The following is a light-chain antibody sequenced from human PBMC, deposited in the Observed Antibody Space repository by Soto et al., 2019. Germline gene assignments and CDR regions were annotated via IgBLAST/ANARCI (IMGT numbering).Light chain of an antibody. CDR1: QTISSW. J-gene: IGKJ4*01. Sequence: ESQMTQSPSTLSESIGDRVNITCRASQTISSWLAWYQQKPGKAPQLLIYAASTLQSGVPSRFSGSGSGTDFTLSISSLQPEDFGTYYWQLLNNYPLLTFAGGTKVDIK. CDR2: AAS. CDR3: QLLNNYPLLT. V-gene: IGKV1-5*01.